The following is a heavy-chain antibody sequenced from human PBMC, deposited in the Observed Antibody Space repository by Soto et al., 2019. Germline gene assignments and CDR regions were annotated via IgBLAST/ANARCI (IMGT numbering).Heavy chain of an antibody. CDR3: ARDPPIAAADTILRFDP. D-gene: IGHD6-13*01. V-gene: IGHV3-11*06. J-gene: IGHJ5*02. CDR1: GFTFSDYY. Sequence: PGGSLRLSCAASGFTFSDYYMSWIRQAPGKGLEWVSYISSSSSYTNYADSVKGRFTISRDNAKNSLYLQMNSLRAEDTAVYYCARDPPIAAADTILRFDPRAREPWSTSPQ. CDR2: ISSSSSYT.